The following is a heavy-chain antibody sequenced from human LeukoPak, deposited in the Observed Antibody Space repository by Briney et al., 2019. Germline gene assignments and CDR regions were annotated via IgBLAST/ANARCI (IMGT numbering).Heavy chain of an antibody. Sequence: SETLSLTCTVSGYSISTGYYWDWIRPPPGKGLEWIGYIYYSGSTNYNPSLKSRVTISVDTSKNQFSLKLSSVTAADTAVYYCARGGVGATYYFDYWGQGTLVTVSS. CDR1: GYSISTGYY. J-gene: IGHJ4*02. CDR3: ARGGVGATYYFDY. V-gene: IGHV4-61*01. D-gene: IGHD1-26*01. CDR2: IYYSGST.